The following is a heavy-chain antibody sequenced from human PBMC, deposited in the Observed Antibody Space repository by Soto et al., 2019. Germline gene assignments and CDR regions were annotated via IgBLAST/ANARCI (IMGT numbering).Heavy chain of an antibody. CDR1: GFSFRSYG. Sequence: GGSLRLSCAVSGFSFRSYGMHWVRQAPGKGLEWVAVISNDGGLKHYTDSVKGRFTISRDNSQNTLYLEINSLRPEDTAVYFCANGEGGFYDYSRGYWGQGTQVTVSS. CDR3: ANGEGGFYDYSRGY. V-gene: IGHV3-30*18. CDR2: ISNDGGLK. D-gene: IGHD3-3*01. J-gene: IGHJ1*01.